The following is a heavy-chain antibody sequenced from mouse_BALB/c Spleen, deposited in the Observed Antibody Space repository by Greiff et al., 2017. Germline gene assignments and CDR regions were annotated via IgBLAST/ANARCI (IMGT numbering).Heavy chain of an antibody. J-gene: IGHJ4*01. CDR3: TRAGYAMDY. CDR1: GYTFTSYW. Sequence: LQQPGSELVRPGASVKLSCKASGYTFTSYWMHWVKQRHGQGLEWIGNIYPGSGSTNYDEKFKSKGTLTVDTSSSTAYMHLSSLTSEDSAVYYCTRAGYAMDYWGQGTSVTVSS. CDR2: IYPGSGST. V-gene: IGHV1S22*01.